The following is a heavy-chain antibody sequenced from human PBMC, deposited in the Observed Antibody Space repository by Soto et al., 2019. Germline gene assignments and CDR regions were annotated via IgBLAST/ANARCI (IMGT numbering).Heavy chain of an antibody. CDR2: IYYSGST. D-gene: IGHD3-22*01. V-gene: IGHV4-59*02. CDR1: GGSVSTYY. CDR3: ARTYDDSGPNSGGYGFDI. Sequence: PSXTLSLTCTVSGGSVSTYYWSWIRQPPVNGLEWIAYIYYSGSTSYNPSLKSRVTITLDTSKNQFSLKLSSVTAADTAVYYCARTYDDSGPNSGGYGFDIWGPGTMVTVS. J-gene: IGHJ3*02.